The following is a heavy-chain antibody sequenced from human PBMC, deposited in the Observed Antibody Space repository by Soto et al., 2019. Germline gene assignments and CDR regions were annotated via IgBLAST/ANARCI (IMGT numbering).Heavy chain of an antibody. CDR2: SRNKANSFST. CDR1: GFTFSDHY. J-gene: IGHJ4*02. V-gene: IGHV3-72*01. D-gene: IGHD2-21*01. CDR3: TRIAYNYGPGDY. Sequence: GGSLRLCCEVSGFTFSDHYMDWVRQAPGKGLEWVGRSRNKANSFSTAYAPSVKGRFTISRDDSKSSLYLQMNSLKTDDTAVYYCTRIAYNYGPGDYWGQGTLVTVSS.